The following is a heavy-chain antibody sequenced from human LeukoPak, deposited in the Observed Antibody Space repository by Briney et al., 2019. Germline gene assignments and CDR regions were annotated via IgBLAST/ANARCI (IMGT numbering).Heavy chain of an antibody. Sequence: PGGSLRLSCAASGFTFSSYEMNWVRQAPGKGLEWVSYISSSGSTIYYADSVKGRFTISRDNAKNSLYLQMNSLRAEDTAVYYCARSDCSVITCYVLDYWGQGTLVTVSS. J-gene: IGHJ4*02. CDR2: ISSSGSTI. CDR1: GFTFSSYE. D-gene: IGHD2-2*01. V-gene: IGHV3-48*03. CDR3: ARSDCSVITCYVLDY.